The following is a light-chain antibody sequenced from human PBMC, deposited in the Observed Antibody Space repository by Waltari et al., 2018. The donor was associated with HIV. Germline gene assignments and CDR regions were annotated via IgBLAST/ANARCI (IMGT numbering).Light chain of an antibody. CDR3: NSYTSSDTVV. J-gene: IGLJ2*01. Sequence: QSALTQPASVSGSPGQSITIFCTGTNRDVGFYNLVSWYQHFPGKAPRLILFGVRSRPSGVSSRFSGSKSGNTASLTISGLQAEDEAQYFCNSYTSSDTVVFGGGTKLTVL. CDR1: NRDVGFYNL. V-gene: IGLV2-14*01. CDR2: GVR.